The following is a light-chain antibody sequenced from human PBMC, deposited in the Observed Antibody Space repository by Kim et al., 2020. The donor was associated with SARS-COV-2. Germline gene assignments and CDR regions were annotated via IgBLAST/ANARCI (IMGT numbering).Light chain of an antibody. Sequence: LSPGAGATRSCRASQSVSSSYVAWYQQRPGQAPRLLIYGASSRATGIPDRFSGTGSGTDFTLTISRLEPEDFAVYYCHQYGTSRTFGQGTKVDIK. CDR3: HQYGTSRT. CDR1: QSVSSSY. J-gene: IGKJ1*01. CDR2: GAS. V-gene: IGKV3-20*01.